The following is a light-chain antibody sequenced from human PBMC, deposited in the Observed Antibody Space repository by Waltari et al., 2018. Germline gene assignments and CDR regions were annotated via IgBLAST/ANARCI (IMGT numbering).Light chain of an antibody. J-gene: IGKJ4*01. CDR2: PAS. Sequence: EVVMTQSPATLSVSPGERATLSCRASQSIATDLAWYQHNPGQAPRPLIYPASTRATAIPTRCRGSGSGTDFTLTISGLQSEDSAVYYCQQYNRWPPLTFGGGTKVEI. CDR3: QQYNRWPPLT. CDR1: QSIATD. V-gene: IGKV3D-15*01.